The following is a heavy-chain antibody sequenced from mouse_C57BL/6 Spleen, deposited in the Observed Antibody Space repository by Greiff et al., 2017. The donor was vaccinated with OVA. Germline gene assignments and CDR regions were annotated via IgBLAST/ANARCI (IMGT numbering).Heavy chain of an antibody. J-gene: IGHJ4*01. D-gene: IGHD1-1*01. CDR1: GFTFSSYT. V-gene: IGHV5-9*01. CDR2: ISGGGGNT. Sequence: DVHLVESGGGLVKPGGSLKLSCAASGFTFSSYTMSWVRQTPEKRLEWVATISGGGGNTYYPDSVKGRFTISRDNAKNTLYLQMSSLRSEDTALYYCATYGGAMDYWGQGTSVTVSS. CDR3: ATYGGAMDY.